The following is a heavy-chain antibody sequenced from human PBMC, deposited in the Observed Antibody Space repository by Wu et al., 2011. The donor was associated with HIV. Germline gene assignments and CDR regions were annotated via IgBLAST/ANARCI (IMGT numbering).Heavy chain of an antibody. CDR3: ARQYCSSTTCYNYYMDV. CDR1: GGSISSYY. V-gene: IGHV4-59*01. CDR2: IHYSGST. J-gene: IGHJ6*03. Sequence: QVQLQESGPGLVKPSETLSLTCTVSGGSISSYYWSWIRQPPGKGLEWIGYIHYSGSTTYNPSLKSRVTISVGTSKNQFSLKLSSVTTADTAVYFCARQYCSSTTCYNYYMDVWGKGTTVTVSS. D-gene: IGHD2-2*01.